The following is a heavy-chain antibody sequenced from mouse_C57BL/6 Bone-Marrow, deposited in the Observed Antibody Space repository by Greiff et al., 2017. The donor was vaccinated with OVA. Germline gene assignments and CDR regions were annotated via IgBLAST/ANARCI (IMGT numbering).Heavy chain of an antibody. CDR2: IDPSDSYT. CDR1: GYTFTSYW. Sequence: QVQLQQPGAELVMPGASVKLSCKASGYTFTSYWMHWVKQRPGQGLEWIGEIDPSDSYTNYNQKFKGKSTLTVDKSSSTAYMQLSSLTSEDSAVYYCAREEVTTYYYFDDWGQGTTLTVSS. CDR3: AREEVTTYYYFDD. V-gene: IGHV1-69*01. D-gene: IGHD2-2*01. J-gene: IGHJ2*01.